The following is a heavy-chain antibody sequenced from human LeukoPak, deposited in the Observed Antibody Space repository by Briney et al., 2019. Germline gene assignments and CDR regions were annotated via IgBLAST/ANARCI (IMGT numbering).Heavy chain of an antibody. CDR3: ARVYYDSSGSPNFDC. CDR1: GFIFNNYG. V-gene: IGHV3-48*04. J-gene: IGHJ4*02. D-gene: IGHD3-22*01. Sequence: GGSLRLSSAASGFIFNNYGLFWVRQAPGKGLEGVSYISSSSSTIYYADSVKGRFTISRENAKNSLYLQMNSLRAEDTAVYYCARVYYDSSGSPNFDCWGQGALVTVSS. CDR2: ISSSSSTI.